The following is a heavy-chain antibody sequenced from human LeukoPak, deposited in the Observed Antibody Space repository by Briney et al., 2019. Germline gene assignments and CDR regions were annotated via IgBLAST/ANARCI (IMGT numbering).Heavy chain of an antibody. V-gene: IGHV3-23*01. Sequence: GGSLRLSCAASGFTFSSYAMSWVRQAPGKGLEWVSAISGSGGSTYYADSVKGRFTTSRDNSKNTLYLQMNSLRAEDTAVYYCAKGVRAFYCSSTSCYIDDYWGQGTLVTVSS. CDR1: GFTFSSYA. CDR2: ISGSGGST. D-gene: IGHD2-2*02. J-gene: IGHJ4*02. CDR3: AKGVRAFYCSSTSCYIDDY.